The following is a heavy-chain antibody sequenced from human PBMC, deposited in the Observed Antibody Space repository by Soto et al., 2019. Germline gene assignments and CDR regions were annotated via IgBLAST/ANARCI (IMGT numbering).Heavy chain of an antibody. D-gene: IGHD3-16*02. J-gene: IGHJ4*02. CDR2: IYYSGST. V-gene: IGHV4-59*08. Sequence: DWIGYIYYSGSTNYYPSFKSRVTISVDTSKNQFSLKLSSLTAADTAVYYFASAGRSDYIWGSYRSESDYWGQGTLVTVSS. CDR3: ASAGRSDYIWGSYRSESDY.